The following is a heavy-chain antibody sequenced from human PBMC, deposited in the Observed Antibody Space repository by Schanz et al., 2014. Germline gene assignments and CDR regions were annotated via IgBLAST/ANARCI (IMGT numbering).Heavy chain of an antibody. CDR3: AQDFSGYPAY. Sequence: EVQLLESGGGLVQPGGSLRLSCVASGFTFFGSFAMSWVRQAPGKGLEWVSGMSGSGSTADYADSVRGRFTISRDISKNTLFLQMNSLRVEDTAVYYCAQDFSGYPAYWGQGTLVTVSS. V-gene: IGHV3-23*01. D-gene: IGHD5-12*01. J-gene: IGHJ4*02. CDR1: GFTFFGSFA. CDR2: MSGSGSTA.